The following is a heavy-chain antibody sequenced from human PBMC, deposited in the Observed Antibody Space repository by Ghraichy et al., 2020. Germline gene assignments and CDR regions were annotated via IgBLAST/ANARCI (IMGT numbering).Heavy chain of an antibody. CDR3: AREGWSGS. V-gene: IGHV3-21*01. CDR2: ISGSSSFT. CDR1: GFTFSKYG. D-gene: IGHD3-3*01. Sequence: ESLNIYCAASGFTFSKYGMNWVRQAPGKGLEWVSSISGSSSFTHYADSVKGRFTISRDDAKNSLYLQMNSLRVEDTAVYYCAREGWSGSWGQGTLVTVSS. J-gene: IGHJ4*02.